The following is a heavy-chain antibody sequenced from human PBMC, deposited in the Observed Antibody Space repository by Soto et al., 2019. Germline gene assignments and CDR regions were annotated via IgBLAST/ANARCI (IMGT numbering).Heavy chain of an antibody. V-gene: IGHV1-2*04. CDR1: GYTFTGYY. D-gene: IGHD3-22*01. CDR3: ARVRNYYDSSGSLKAGYYYGMDV. CDR2: INPNSGGT. Sequence: GASVKVSCKASGYTFTGYYMHWVRQAPGQGLEWMEWINPNSGGTNYAQKFKGWVTMTRDTSISTAYMELSRLRSDDTAVYYCARVRNYYDSSGSLKAGYYYGMDVWGQGTKVTVSS. J-gene: IGHJ6*02.